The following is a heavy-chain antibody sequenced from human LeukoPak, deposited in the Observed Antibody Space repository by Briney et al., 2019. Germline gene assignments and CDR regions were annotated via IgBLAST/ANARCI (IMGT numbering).Heavy chain of an antibody. J-gene: IGHJ4*02. CDR1: GGSFSGYY. V-gene: IGHV4-34*01. D-gene: IGHD6-19*01. Sequence: SETLSLTRAVYGGSFSGYYWSWIRQPPGKGLEWIGEINHSGSTNYNPSLKSRVTISVDTSKNQFSLKLSSVTAADTAVYYCASINSSGWPDYWGQGTLVTVSS. CDR3: ASINSSGWPDY. CDR2: INHSGST.